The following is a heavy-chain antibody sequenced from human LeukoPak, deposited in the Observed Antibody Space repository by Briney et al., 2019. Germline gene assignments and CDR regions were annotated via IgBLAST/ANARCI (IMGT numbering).Heavy chain of an antibody. Sequence: ASVKLSCKASGYSFTSYDINWVRQATGQGLEWMGWMNPNSGNPSYAQNFQGRVTMTRNTSISKAYMELSSRISEDAAVYYCATGVNYWGQGTLVTVSS. CDR3: ATGVNY. CDR2: MNPNSGNP. V-gene: IGHV1-8*01. J-gene: IGHJ4*02. CDR1: GYSFTSYD.